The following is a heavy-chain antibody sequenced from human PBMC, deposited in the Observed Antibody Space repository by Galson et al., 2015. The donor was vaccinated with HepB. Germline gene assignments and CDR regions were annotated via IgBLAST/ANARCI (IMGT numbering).Heavy chain of an antibody. CDR3: ARALYDYIWGSPCGY. Sequence: SVKVSCKASGGTFSSYAISWVRQAPGQGLEWMGGIIPIFGTANYAQKFQGRVTITADESTSTAYMELSSLRSEDTAVYYCARALYDYIWGSPCGYWGQGTLVTVSS. J-gene: IGHJ4*02. CDR2: IIPIFGTA. V-gene: IGHV1-69*13. D-gene: IGHD3-16*01. CDR1: GGTFSSYA.